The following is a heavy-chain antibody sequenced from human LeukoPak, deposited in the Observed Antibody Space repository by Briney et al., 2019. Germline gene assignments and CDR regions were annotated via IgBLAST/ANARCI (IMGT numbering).Heavy chain of an antibody. D-gene: IGHD4-11*01. CDR3: ATNPQTTVTTRHFNWFDP. Sequence: SETLSLTCTVSGGSISSYYWSWIRQPPGKGLEWIGEINHSGSTNYNPSLKSRVTISVDTSKNQFSLKLSSVTAADTAVYYCATNPQTTVTTRHFNWFDPWGQGTLVTVSS. V-gene: IGHV4-34*01. J-gene: IGHJ5*02. CDR2: INHSGST. CDR1: GGSISSYY.